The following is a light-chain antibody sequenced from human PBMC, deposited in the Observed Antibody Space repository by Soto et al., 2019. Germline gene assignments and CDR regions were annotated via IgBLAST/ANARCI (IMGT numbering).Light chain of an antibody. Sequence: IVLTQSPGTLSLSPWERATLSCRASQSVSSSYLAWYQQKPGQAPRLLIHGAFTRATGIPARFSGSGSGTEFTLTISTLQSEDFAVYYCQQYNNWPWTFGQGTKVDIK. CDR3: QQYNNWPWT. J-gene: IGKJ1*01. V-gene: IGKV3-15*01. CDR1: QSVSSSY. CDR2: GAF.